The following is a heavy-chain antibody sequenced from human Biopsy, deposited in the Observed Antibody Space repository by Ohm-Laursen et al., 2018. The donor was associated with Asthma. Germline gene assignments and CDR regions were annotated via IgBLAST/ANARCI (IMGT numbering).Heavy chain of an antibody. CDR3: VRGSSSWHHGPFHYYYGLDV. D-gene: IGHD6-13*01. CDR2: IYYRGTT. Sequence: SETLSLTCSLSSGSGGYMRSGNYYWGWIRQPPGKGLEWIGSIYYRGTTYYNPSLESRVTVSADKSKNRSSLKPTSVTAADTAVYYCVRGSSSWHHGPFHYYYGLDVWGQGTTATVSS. J-gene: IGHJ6*02. CDR1: SGSGGYMRSGNYY. V-gene: IGHV4-39*01.